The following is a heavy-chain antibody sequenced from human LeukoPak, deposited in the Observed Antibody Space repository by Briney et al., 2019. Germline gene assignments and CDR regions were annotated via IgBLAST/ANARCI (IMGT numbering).Heavy chain of an antibody. CDR3: ARGTRDRQQLVLDC. D-gene: IGHD6-13*01. CDR1: GYTFTNYG. Sequence: ASVKVSCKASGYTFTNYGISWVRQAPRQGLEWMGWISAYNGDTNYAQKLQGRVTMTTDTSTTTAYMELRSLRSDDTAIYYCARGTRDRQQLVLDCWGQGTLVTVSS. J-gene: IGHJ4*02. CDR2: ISAYNGDT. V-gene: IGHV1-18*01.